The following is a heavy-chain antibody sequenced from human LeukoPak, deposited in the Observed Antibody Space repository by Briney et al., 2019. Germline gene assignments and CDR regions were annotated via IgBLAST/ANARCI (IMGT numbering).Heavy chain of an antibody. CDR2: IIPIFGTA. J-gene: IGHJ5*02. CDR3: ASRLPAAESAWFDP. D-gene: IGHD2-2*01. CDR1: GGTFSSYA. Sequence: SVKVSCKASGGTFSSYAISWVRQAPGQGLEWMGGIIPIFGTANYAQKFQGRVTITADESTSTAYMELSSLRSEDTAVYYCASRLPAAESAWFDPWGQGTLVTVSP. V-gene: IGHV1-69*13.